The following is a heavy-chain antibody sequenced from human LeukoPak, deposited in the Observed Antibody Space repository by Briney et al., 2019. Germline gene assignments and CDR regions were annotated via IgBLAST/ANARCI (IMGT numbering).Heavy chain of an antibody. CDR3: ARRDYGEPFDY. CDR1: GDSISSRSYY. V-gene: IGHV4-39*01. Sequence: SETLSLTCTVSGDSISSRSYYWGWIRQPPGKALEWIGNIYYGGSTYYNPSLKSRVTTSVDTSKNQFSLKVTSVTAADTAVYYCARRDYGEPFDYWGQGALVTVSS. D-gene: IGHD4-17*01. J-gene: IGHJ4*02. CDR2: IYYGGST.